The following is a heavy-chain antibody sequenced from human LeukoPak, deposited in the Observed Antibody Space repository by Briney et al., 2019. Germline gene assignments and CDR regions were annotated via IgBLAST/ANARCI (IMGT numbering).Heavy chain of an antibody. J-gene: IGHJ4*02. D-gene: IGHD6-19*01. V-gene: IGHV3-30*02. CDR2: IRYDGSNE. CDR3: AKGDRNGWYFDY. CDR1: GFTFSGYG. Sequence: GGSLRLSCAASGFTFSGYGMHWVRQAPGKGLEWVAFIRYDGSNEYYADSVKGRFTISRDNSKDTLYLQMNSLRAEDTALYHCAKGDRNGWYFDYWGLGTLVTVSS.